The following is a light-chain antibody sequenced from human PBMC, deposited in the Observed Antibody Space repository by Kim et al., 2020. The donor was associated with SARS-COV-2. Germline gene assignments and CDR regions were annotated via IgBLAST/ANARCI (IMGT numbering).Light chain of an antibody. CDR3: SSYTSSSTWV. V-gene: IGLV2-14*03. CDR1: SSDVGGYNY. CDR2: DVS. Sequence: QSALTQPASVSGSPGQSITISCTGTSSDVGGYNYVSWYQQHPGKAPKLMIYDVSIRPSGVSNRFSGSKSGNTASLTISGLQTDDEADYYCSSYTSSSTWVFGGGTKLTVL. J-gene: IGLJ3*02.